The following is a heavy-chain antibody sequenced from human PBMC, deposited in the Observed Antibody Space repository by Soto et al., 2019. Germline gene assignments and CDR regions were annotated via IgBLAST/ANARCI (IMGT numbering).Heavy chain of an antibody. Sequence: PGVSLRLSCAASGFTVTNAWMNWVRQAPGKGLEWVGRIKSRTDGETRDYAAPVKGRFTISRDDSKNTVYLHVNSLKTEDTAVYCTTGTYYSDLRVFDYWGQGTLVNVSS. CDR3: TGTYYSDLRVFDY. J-gene: IGHJ4*02. CDR1: GFTVTNAW. CDR2: IKSRTDGETR. D-gene: IGHD3-22*01. V-gene: IGHV3-15*07.